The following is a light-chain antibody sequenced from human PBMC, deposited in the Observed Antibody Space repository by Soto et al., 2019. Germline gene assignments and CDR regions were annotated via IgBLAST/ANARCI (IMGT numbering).Light chain of an antibody. CDR1: SSDVGSYTY. J-gene: IGLJ1*01. Sequence: QSVLTQPASVSVSPGQSIAISCTGTSSDVGSYTYVSWYQQHPGKAPKLMIFDVSNRPSGVSDRFSGSKSGNTASLTISGLQADDEADYYCSSYTISSTYVFGTGTKVTVL. V-gene: IGLV2-14*01. CDR2: DVS. CDR3: SSYTISSTYV.